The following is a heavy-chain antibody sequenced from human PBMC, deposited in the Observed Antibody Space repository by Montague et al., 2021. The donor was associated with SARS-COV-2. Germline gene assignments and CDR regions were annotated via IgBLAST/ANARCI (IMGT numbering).Heavy chain of an antibody. CDR1: GGSISSYY. Sequence: SETLSLTCTVSGGSISSYYWSWIRQPPGKGLEWIGSIYYSGSTYYNPSLKSRVTISVDTSKNQFSLKLSSVTAADTAVYYCARLGSGSYYTLDYWGQGTLVTVSS. V-gene: IGHV4-59*05. J-gene: IGHJ4*02. CDR3: ARLGSGSYYTLDY. D-gene: IGHD3-10*01. CDR2: IYYSGST.